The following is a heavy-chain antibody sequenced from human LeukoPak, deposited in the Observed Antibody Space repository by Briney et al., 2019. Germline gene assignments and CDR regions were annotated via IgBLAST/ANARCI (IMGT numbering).Heavy chain of an antibody. D-gene: IGHD4-11*01. V-gene: IGHV3-15*01. J-gene: IGHJ3*02. CDR1: GFTFSNAW. Sequence: PGGSLRLSCAASGFTFSNAWMSWVRQAPGKGLEWVGRIKSKTDGGTTDYAAPVKGRFTISRDDSKNTLYLQMNSLKTEDTAVYYCTTGSTVTPDAFDIWGQGTMVTVSS. CDR3: TTGSTVTPDAFDI. CDR2: IKSKTDGGTT.